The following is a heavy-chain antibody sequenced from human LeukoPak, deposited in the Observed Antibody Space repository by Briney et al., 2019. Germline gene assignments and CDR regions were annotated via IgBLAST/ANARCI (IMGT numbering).Heavy chain of an antibody. CDR2: INSDGSST. J-gene: IGHJ5*02. Sequence: HPGGSLRLSCAASGFTFSSYWMRWVRQAPGKGLVWVSRINSDGSSTSYADSVKGRFTISRDNAKNTLYLQMNSLRAEDTAVYYCARGTRVAATPGWFDPWGQGTLVTVSS. D-gene: IGHD2-15*01. CDR3: ARGTRVAATPGWFDP. CDR1: GFTFSSYW. V-gene: IGHV3-74*01.